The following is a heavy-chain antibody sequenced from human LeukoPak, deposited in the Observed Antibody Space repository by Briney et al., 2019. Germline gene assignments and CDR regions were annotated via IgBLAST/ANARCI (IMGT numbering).Heavy chain of an antibody. Sequence: PGGSLRLSCPASGFTFSSSAMNWVRQAPGKGLEWVSAISGSGVGTYYADSVKGRFTISRDNSKNTLYLQMNSLRAEDTAVYYCAKRLAMTGTYHFDYWGQGTLVTVSS. CDR1: GFTFSSSA. CDR3: AKRLAMTGTYHFDY. V-gene: IGHV3-23*01. CDR2: ISGSGVGT. J-gene: IGHJ4*02. D-gene: IGHD6-19*01.